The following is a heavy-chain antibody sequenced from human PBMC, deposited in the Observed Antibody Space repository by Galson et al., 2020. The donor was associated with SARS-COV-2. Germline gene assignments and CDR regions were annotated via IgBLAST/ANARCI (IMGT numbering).Heavy chain of an antibody. CDR3: ARAPGAHFDY. V-gene: IGHV3-30*04. CDR2: ISYDGSNK. J-gene: IGHJ4*02. CDR1: GSTFSSYA. Sequence: GGSLRLSCAASGSTFSSYAMHWVRQAPGKGLEWVAAISYDGSNKYYADSVKGRFTISRDNSKNTLYLQMNSLRAEDTAVYYCARAPGAHFDYWGQGTLVTVSS.